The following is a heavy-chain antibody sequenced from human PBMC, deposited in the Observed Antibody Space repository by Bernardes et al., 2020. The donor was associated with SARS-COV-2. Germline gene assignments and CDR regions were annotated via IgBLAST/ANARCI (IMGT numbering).Heavy chain of an antibody. CDR1: GFAFGQFA. D-gene: IGHD6-13*01. CDR2: ISWNSGSI. V-gene: IGHV3-9*01. CDR3: VKDMYSSRSSPMDV. Sequence: GGSLRLSCGASGFAFGQFAMHWVRQVPGKGLEWVSGISWNSGSIGYADSVKGRFTISRDNAKNTLYLQMNSLRAEDTALYYCVKDMYSSRSSPMDVWGQGTTVSVSS. J-gene: IGHJ6*02.